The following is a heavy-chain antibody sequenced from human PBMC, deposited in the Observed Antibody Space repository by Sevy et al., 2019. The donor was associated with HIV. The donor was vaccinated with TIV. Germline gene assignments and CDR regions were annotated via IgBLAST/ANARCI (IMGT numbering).Heavy chain of an antibody. Sequence: SETLSRTCTVSGGSITSLYWNWIRQPPGKGLEWIANIYYNGHINYNPSLKCRVTLSLDTSKNQFSLGLSSVTAADTAMYYCAGENAWGRGYSWGQGTRFTVSS. D-gene: IGHD1-26*01. CDR2: IYYNGHI. V-gene: IGHV4-59*08. J-gene: IGHJ4*02. CDR3: AGENAWGRGYS. CDR1: GGSITSLY.